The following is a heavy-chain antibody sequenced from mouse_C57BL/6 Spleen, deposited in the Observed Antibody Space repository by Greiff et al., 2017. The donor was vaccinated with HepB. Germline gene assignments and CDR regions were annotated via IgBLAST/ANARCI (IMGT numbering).Heavy chain of an antibody. J-gene: IGHJ3*01. CDR2: ILPGSGST. Sequence: QVQLQQSGAELMKPGASVKLSCKATGYTFTGYWIEWVKQRPGHGLEWIGEILPGSGSTNYNEKFKGKATFTADTSSNTAYMQRRSLTPEDSAIYYCARGTSRAWFAYWGQGTLVTVSA. CDR3: ARGTSRAWFAY. D-gene: IGHD5-1*01. CDR1: GYTFTGYW. V-gene: IGHV1-9*01.